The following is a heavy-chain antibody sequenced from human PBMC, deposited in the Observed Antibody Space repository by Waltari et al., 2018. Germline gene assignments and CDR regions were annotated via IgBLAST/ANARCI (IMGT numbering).Heavy chain of an antibody. CDR3: AREKGYSSGWYEPGY. J-gene: IGHJ4*02. CDR2: IYTSGRT. Sequence: QVQLQESGPGLVKPSQTLSLTCTVSGGSISSGSYYWSWIRQPAGKGLEWIGRIYTSGRTNYNPSLKSRVTISVDTSKNQFSLKLSSVTAADTAVYYCAREKGYSSGWYEPGYWGQGTLVTVSS. CDR1: GGSISSGSYY. D-gene: IGHD6-19*01. V-gene: IGHV4-61*02.